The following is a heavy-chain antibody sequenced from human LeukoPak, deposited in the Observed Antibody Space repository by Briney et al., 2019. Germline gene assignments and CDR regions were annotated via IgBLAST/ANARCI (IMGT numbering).Heavy chain of an antibody. D-gene: IGHD3-10*01. Sequence: ASVKVSCKASGYTFTSYGISWVRQAPGKGLEWMGGFDPEDGETIYAQKFQGRVTMTEDTSTDTAYMELSSLRSEDTAVYYCATAPITMVRVLGYYFDYWGQGTLVTVSS. J-gene: IGHJ4*02. CDR1: GYTFTSYG. V-gene: IGHV1-24*01. CDR3: ATAPITMVRVLGYYFDY. CDR2: FDPEDGET.